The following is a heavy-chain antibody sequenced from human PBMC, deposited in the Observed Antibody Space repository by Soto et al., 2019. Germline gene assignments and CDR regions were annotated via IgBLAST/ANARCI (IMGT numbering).Heavy chain of an antibody. Sequence: PGESLKISCKGSGYSFTSYWIGWVRQMPGKGLEWMGIIYPGDSDTRYSPSFQGRFTISRDISKNTLYLQMNSLRVEDTALYYCAKDREGGPWPHYYFDYWGQGTLVTVSS. V-gene: IGHV5-51*01. CDR2: IYPGDSDT. D-gene: IGHD1-26*01. CDR1: GYSFTSYW. CDR3: AKDREGGPWPHYYFDY. J-gene: IGHJ4*02.